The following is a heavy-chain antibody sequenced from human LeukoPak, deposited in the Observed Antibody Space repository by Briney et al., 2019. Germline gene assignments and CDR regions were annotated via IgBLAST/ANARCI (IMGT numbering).Heavy chain of an antibody. CDR2: IYPDDSDI. J-gene: IGHJ3*02. Sequence: PGESLKISCEGSGYRFSTYWIGWVRQMPGKGLERMGIIYPDDSDIKYSPSFQGQVTISADKSISTAYLQWSSLKASDTAMYYCARHRGRELHGAFDIWGQGTMVTVSS. CDR3: ARHRGRELHGAFDI. CDR1: GYRFSTYW. V-gene: IGHV5-51*01. D-gene: IGHD1-26*01.